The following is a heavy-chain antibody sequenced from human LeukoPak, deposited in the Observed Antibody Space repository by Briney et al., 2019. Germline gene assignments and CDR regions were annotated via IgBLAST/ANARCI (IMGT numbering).Heavy chain of an antibody. V-gene: IGHV4-30-2*01. CDR2: IYHGGST. CDR3: AREYYDILTGSTWFDP. D-gene: IGHD3-9*01. J-gene: IGHJ5*02. CDR1: GGSISSGGYS. Sequence: SSETLSLTCTVSGGSISSGGYSWSWIRQPPGKGLEWIGYIYHGGSTHYNPSLKSRVTISVDRPKNQFSLKLRSVTAADTAVYYCAREYYDILTGSTWFDPWGQGTLVTVSS.